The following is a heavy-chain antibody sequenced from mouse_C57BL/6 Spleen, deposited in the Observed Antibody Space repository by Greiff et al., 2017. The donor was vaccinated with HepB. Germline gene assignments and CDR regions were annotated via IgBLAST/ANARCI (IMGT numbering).Heavy chain of an antibody. J-gene: IGHJ4*01. CDR1: GYTFTSYW. Sequence: VQLQQPGAELVKPGASVKLSCKASGYTFTSYWMHWVKQRPGQGLEWIGMIHPNSGSTNYNEKFKSKATLTVEKSSSTAYMQLSSLTSEDSAVYYCARGAYYYGSSSYYAMDYWGQGTSVTVSS. D-gene: IGHD1-1*01. CDR2: IHPNSGST. CDR3: ARGAYYYGSSSYYAMDY. V-gene: IGHV1-64*01.